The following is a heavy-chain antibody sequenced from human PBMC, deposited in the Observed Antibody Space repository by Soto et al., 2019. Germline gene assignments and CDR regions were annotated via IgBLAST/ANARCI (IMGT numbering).Heavy chain of an antibody. Sequence: ASVKVACKASGYTFTRYGIHWVRQAPGQGLEWMGWVNAGDGSTKYSQKFQGRVTITRDTSASTAYMELTSLRSEDTAVYYCAREHDRLLGFGFDPWGQGTPVTV. CDR2: VNAGDGST. CDR3: AREHDRLLGFGFDP. D-gene: IGHD3-9*01. J-gene: IGHJ5*02. CDR1: GYTFTRYG. V-gene: IGHV1-3*01.